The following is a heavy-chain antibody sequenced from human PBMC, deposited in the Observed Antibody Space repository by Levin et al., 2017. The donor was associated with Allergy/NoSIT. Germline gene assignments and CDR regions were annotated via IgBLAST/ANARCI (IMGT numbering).Heavy chain of an antibody. Sequence: SQTLSLPCTVSGGSISSGGYYWSWIRQHPGKGLEWIVYIYYSGSTYYNPSLKSRVTISVDTTKNQFSLKRSAVTAADTAVYYCARRRLSGLSSTSCVVAVYYYGMDVWGQGTTVTVAS. D-gene: IGHD2-2*01. CDR3: ARRRLSGLSSTSCVVAVYYYGMDV. J-gene: IGHJ6*02. V-gene: IGHV4-31*03. CDR2: IYYSGST. CDR1: GGSISSGGYY.